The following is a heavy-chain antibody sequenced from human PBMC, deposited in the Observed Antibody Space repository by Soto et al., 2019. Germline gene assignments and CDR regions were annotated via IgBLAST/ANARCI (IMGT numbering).Heavy chain of an antibody. J-gene: IGHJ5*02. CDR3: ARDSSSGWFVGRPNWFDP. CDR2: TYYRSKWYN. V-gene: IGHV6-1*01. D-gene: IGHD6-19*01. CDR1: GDSVSSNSAA. Sequence: PSQTLSLSCAISGDSVSSNSAAWNWIRQSPSRGLEWLGGTYYRSKWYNDYAVSVKSRITINPDTSKNQFSLQLNSVTPEDTAVYYCARDSSSGWFVGRPNWFDPWGQGTLVTVSS.